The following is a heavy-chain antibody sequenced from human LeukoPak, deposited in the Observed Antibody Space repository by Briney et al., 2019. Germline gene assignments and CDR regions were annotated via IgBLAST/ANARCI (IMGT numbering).Heavy chain of an antibody. CDR3: ARDIVMVTYWFDP. Sequence: GASVKVSCKASGYTFTGYYMHWVRQAPGQGLEWMGWINPNSGGTNYAQKFQGRVTMTRDTSIGTAYMELSRLRSDDTAVYHCARDIVMVTYWFDPWGQGTLVT. D-gene: IGHD5-18*01. CDR2: INPNSGGT. J-gene: IGHJ5*02. V-gene: IGHV1-2*02. CDR1: GYTFTGYY.